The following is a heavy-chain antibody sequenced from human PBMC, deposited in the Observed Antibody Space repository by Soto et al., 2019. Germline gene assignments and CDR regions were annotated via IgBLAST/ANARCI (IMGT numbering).Heavy chain of an antibody. CDR1: GGTFSSYA. V-gene: IGHV1-69*06. CDR3: ARTMAHDAFDI. Sequence: AASVKVSCKASGGTFSSYAISWVRQAPGQGLEWMGGIIPIFGTANYAQKFQGRVTITADKSTSTAYMELSSLRSEDTAVYYCARTMAHDAFDIWGQGTMVTVSS. J-gene: IGHJ3*02. CDR2: IIPIFGTA. D-gene: IGHD3-3*01.